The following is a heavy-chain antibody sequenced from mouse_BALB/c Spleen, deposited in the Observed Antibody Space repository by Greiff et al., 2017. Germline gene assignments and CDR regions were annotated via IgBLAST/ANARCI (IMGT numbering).Heavy chain of an antibody. CDR2: IYPGSGST. J-gene: IGHJ2*01. V-gene: IGHV1S22*01. CDR3: TRSRLGFFDY. D-gene: IGHD2-14*01. Sequence: LQQPGSELVRPGASVKLSCKASGYTFTSYWMHWVKQRPGQGLEWIGNIYPGSGSTNYDEKFKSKATLTVDTSSSTAYMQLSSLTSEDSAVYYCTRSRLGFFDYGGQGTTLTVSS. CDR1: GYTFTSYW.